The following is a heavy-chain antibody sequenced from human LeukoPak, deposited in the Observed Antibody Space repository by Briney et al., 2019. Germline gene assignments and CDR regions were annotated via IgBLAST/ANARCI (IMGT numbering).Heavy chain of an antibody. CDR1: GYTFHSYW. V-gene: IGHV5-51*01. CDR2: IYPGDSDT. CDR3: ARYIAVAGYDY. J-gene: IGHJ4*02. Sequence: GESLKISCKGSGYTFHSYWIAWVRQMPGKGLEWMGIIYPGDSDTRYSPPFQGQVTISADKSISTAYLQWSSLKASDTAMYYCARYIAVAGYDYWGQGTLVTVSS. D-gene: IGHD6-19*01.